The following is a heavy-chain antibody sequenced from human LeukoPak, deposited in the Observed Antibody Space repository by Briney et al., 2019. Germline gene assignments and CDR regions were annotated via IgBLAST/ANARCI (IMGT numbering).Heavy chain of an antibody. J-gene: IGHJ4*02. V-gene: IGHV4-59*08. D-gene: IGHD5-12*01. Sequence: SETLSLTCTVSGGSISSYYWSWIRQPPGKGLEWIGYIYYSGSTKYNPSLKSRVTISVDTSKNQFSLNLRSVTAADTAVYYCARQWQGLYYFDHWGQGTLVTVSS. CDR2: IYYSGST. CDR1: GGSISSYY. CDR3: ARQWQGLYYFDH.